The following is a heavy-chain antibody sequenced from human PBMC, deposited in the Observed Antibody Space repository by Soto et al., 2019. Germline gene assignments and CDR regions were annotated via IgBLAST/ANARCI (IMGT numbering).Heavy chain of an antibody. CDR2: RYTGGST. CDR3: ARDKSPAEMAFGF. V-gene: IGHV3-53*01. Sequence: PGGSLRLSCAVSGFTVSDNYMSWVRQAPGKGLEWVSSRYTGGSTYYRDSVKGRFTISRDHSKNTLYLQMNSLRAEDTAVYYCARDKSPAEMAFGFWGQGTRVTVSS. CDR1: GFTVSDNY. D-gene: IGHD3-3*01. J-gene: IGHJ4*02.